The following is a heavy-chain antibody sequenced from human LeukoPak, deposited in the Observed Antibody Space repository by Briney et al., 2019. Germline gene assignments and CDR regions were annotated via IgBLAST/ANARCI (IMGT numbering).Heavy chain of an antibody. Sequence: GGSLRLSCAASGFTFSRYSMNWVRQAPGKGLEWVSYISSSSSTVYYADSLKGRFTISRDNAKNSLYLQMNSLRDEDTAVYYCARAQTYYGSVSYLYWGQGTLVSVSS. V-gene: IGHV3-48*02. CDR3: ARAQTYYGSVSYLY. D-gene: IGHD3-10*01. J-gene: IGHJ4*02. CDR1: GFTFSRYS. CDR2: ISSSSSTV.